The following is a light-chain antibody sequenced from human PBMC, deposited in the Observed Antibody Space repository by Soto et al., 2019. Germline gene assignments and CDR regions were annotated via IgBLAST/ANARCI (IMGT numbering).Light chain of an antibody. Sequence: DLPMTQSPSTLSASVGDRVTITCRASQSISDWLAWYQQIPGRAPKLLIYDASTLQSGVPSRFSGSGSGTEVILTISSLQPDDSATYYCQEYKSATFGQGTKLQIK. CDR3: QEYKSAT. V-gene: IGKV1-5*01. CDR2: DAS. J-gene: IGKJ2*01. CDR1: QSISDW.